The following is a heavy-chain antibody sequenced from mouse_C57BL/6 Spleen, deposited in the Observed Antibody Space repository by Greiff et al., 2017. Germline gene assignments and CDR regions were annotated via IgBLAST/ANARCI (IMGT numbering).Heavy chain of an antibody. CDR2: INPSTGGT. CDR3: ARTTTVVAPFDY. V-gene: IGHV1-42*01. CDR1: GYSFTGYY. J-gene: IGHJ2*01. D-gene: IGHD1-1*01. Sequence: DVKLVESGPELVKPGASVKISCKASGYSFTGYYMNWVKQSPEKSLEWIGEINPSTGGTTYNQKFKAKATLTVDKSSSTAYMQLKSLTSEDSAVYYCARTTTVVAPFDYWGQGTTLTVSS.